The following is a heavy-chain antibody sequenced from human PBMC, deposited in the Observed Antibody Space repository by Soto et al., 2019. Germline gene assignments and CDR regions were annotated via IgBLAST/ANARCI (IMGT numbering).Heavy chain of an antibody. CDR1: GGTFSSYA. V-gene: IGHV1-69*13. CDR2: IIPIFGTA. J-gene: IGHJ4*02. Sequence: SVKVSCKASGGTFSSYAISWVRQAPGQGLEWMGGIIPIFGTANYAQKFQGRVTITADESTSTAYMELSSLRSEDTAVYYCARDRDCSGGSCYFSFYYWGQGTLVTVSS. CDR3: ARDRDCSGGSCYFSFYY. D-gene: IGHD2-15*01.